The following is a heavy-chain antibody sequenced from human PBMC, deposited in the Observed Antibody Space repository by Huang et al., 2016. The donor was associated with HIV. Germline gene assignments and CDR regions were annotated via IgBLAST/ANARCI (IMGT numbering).Heavy chain of an antibody. D-gene: IGHD1-26*01. V-gene: IGHV3-21*01. Sequence: EVQLVESGGGLVKPGGSLRLSCAASGFTLRDYSMNWVRQAPGKGRGWVSSMSGSRSHKDYADSGKGRFTISRDNAKKSLYLQMNSLRVEDTAVYYCARDYSGSYFGLNYYYGMDVWGQGTTVTVSS. J-gene: IGHJ6*02. CDR3: ARDYSGSYFGLNYYYGMDV. CDR1: GFTLRDYS. CDR2: MSGSRSHK.